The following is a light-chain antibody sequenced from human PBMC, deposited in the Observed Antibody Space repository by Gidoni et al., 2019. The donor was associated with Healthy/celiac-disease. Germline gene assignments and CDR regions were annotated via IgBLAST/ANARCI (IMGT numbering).Light chain of an antibody. J-gene: IGKJ1*01. CDR3: QQYNNWPPWT. Sequence: SCRASQSVNSNLAWYQQKPGQAPRLLIYGASTRATGIPARFSGSGSGTEFTLTISSLQSEDFAVYYCQQYNNWPPWTFGQGTKVEIK. CDR1: QSVNSN. V-gene: IGKV3-15*01. CDR2: GAS.